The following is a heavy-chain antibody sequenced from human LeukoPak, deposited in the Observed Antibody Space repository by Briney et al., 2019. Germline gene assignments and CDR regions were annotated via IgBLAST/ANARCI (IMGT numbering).Heavy chain of an antibody. J-gene: IGHJ4*02. CDR2: ISSSGSSI. CDR3: ARETDTAMVDY. D-gene: IGHD5-18*01. Sequence: KSGGYLRLSCAASGFTFSDSYMSWIRQAPGKGLEWVSYISSSGSSIYYADSMKGRFTISRDNAKNSLYLQMSSLRAEDTAVYYCARETDTAMVDYWGQGTLVTVSS. CDR1: GFTFSDSY. V-gene: IGHV3-11*04.